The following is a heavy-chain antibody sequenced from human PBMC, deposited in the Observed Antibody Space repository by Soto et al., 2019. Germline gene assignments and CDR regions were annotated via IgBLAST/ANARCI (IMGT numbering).Heavy chain of an antibody. Sequence: ASVKVSCKASGYTFTGYYMHWVRQAPGQGLEWMGWINPNSGGTNYAQKFQGWVTMTRDTSISTAYMELSRLRSDDTAVYYCATSRGYTYGNQGFDYWGQGTLVTVYS. J-gene: IGHJ4*02. V-gene: IGHV1-2*04. CDR2: INPNSGGT. CDR3: ATSRGYTYGNQGFDY. D-gene: IGHD5-18*01. CDR1: GYTFTGYY.